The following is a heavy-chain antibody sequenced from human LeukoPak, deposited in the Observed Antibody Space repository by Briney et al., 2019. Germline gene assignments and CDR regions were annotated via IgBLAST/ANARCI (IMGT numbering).Heavy chain of an antibody. V-gene: IGHV3-30-3*01. CDR2: ISNDGSTK. D-gene: IGHD3-22*01. Sequence: GGSLRLSCAASGFSFSRNAMHWVRQAPGKGLEWLAVISNDGSTKKYADSVKGRFTISRDNAKNSLYLQMNSLTVEDTAVYYCARSVGSYYGDLWGQGTLVTVSS. J-gene: IGHJ5*02. CDR1: GFSFSRNA. CDR3: ARSVGSYYGDL.